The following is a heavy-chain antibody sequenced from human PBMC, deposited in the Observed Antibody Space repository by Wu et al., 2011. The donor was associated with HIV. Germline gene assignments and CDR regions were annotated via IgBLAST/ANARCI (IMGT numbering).Heavy chain of an antibody. CDR1: GYIFSDYY. V-gene: IGHV1-2*02. CDR3: ARATKGFDY. CDR2: VIGKNGGT. Sequence: QVQLVQSGTEVKRPGASVKVSCKASGYIFSDYYMYWVRQAPGQGLEWVGSVIGKNGGTNYAQKFQGRVALTRDTSTSTVYMELNNLKSDDTAVYYCARATKGFDYWGQGTLVTVSS. J-gene: IGHJ4*02.